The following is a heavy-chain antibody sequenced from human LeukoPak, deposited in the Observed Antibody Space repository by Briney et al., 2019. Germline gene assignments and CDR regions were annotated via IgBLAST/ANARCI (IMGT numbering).Heavy chain of an antibody. CDR1: GFTFDDYG. V-gene: IGHV3-20*04. D-gene: IGHD5-18*01. CDR3: ARDSLHRTARPAFADY. CDR2: INWNGGST. J-gene: IGHJ4*02. Sequence: GGSLRLSCAASGFTFDDYGMSWVRQAPGKGLEWVSGINWNGGSTGYADSVKGRFTISRDNAKNSLYLQMNSLRAEDTALYYCARDSLHRTARPAFADYWGQGTLVTVSS.